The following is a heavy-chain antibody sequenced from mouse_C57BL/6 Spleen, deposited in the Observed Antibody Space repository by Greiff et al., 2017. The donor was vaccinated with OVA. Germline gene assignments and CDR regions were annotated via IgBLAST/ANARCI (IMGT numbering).Heavy chain of an antibody. D-gene: IGHD3-2*02. CDR2: ISDGGSYT. CDR3: ARATAQARPPAMDY. V-gene: IGHV5-4*01. J-gene: IGHJ4*01. Sequence: EVQLVESGGGLVKPGGSLKLSCAASGFTFSSYAMSWVRQTPEKRLEWVATISDGGSYTYYPDNVKGRFTISRDNAKNNLYLQMSHLKSEDTAMYYCARATAQARPPAMDYWGQGTSVTVSS. CDR1: GFTFSSYA.